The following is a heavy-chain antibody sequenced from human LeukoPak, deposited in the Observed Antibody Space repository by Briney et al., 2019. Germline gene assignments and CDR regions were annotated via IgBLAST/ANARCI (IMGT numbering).Heavy chain of an antibody. V-gene: IGHV4-34*01. CDR3: ARGPKYYDFWSGYYTNWFDP. CDR1: GGSFSGYY. Sequence: PSETLSLTCAVYGGSFSGYYWSWIRQPPGKGLEWIGEINHSGSTNYNPSLKSRVTISVDTSKNQFSLKLSSVTAADTAVYYCARGPKYYDFWSGYYTNWFDPWGQGTLVTVPS. D-gene: IGHD3-3*01. CDR2: INHSGST. J-gene: IGHJ5*02.